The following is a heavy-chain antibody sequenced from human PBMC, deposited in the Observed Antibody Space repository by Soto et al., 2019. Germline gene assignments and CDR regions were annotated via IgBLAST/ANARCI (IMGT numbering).Heavy chain of an antibody. V-gene: IGHV3-48*03. D-gene: IGHD3-10*01. CDR2: IDGSGTTK. CDR1: GFTFNDFE. CDR3: ARGFGRFNY. J-gene: IGHJ4*02. Sequence: EVQLLESGGGLVQPGGSLRLSCGVSGFTFNDFEMNWVRQAPGKGLEWLAYIDGSGTTKKYADSVRGRFTISRDNPNNSLFLQISTLRAADSAIYSCARGFGRFNYWGRGTLVSISS.